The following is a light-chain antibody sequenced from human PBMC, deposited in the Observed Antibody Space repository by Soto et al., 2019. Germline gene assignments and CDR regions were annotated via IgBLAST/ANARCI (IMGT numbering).Light chain of an antibody. CDR1: QRVSSD. CDR2: GAS. Sequence: EVVMTQSPATLSVSPGERATLSCRASQRVSSDLAWFQQKPGQAPRLLIYGASTRATSIPARFSGSGSGTEFTLTISSLQSEDFAVYYCQQYNNWPPYTFGQGTKVEIK. V-gene: IGKV3-15*01. CDR3: QQYNNWPPYT. J-gene: IGKJ2*01.